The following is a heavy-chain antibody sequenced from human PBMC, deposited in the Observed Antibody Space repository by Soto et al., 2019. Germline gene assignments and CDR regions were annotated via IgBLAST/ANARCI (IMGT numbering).Heavy chain of an antibody. Sequence: PSETLSLTCSGSGGSISSYYWSWIRQPPGKGLEWIGYIYYSGSTNYNPSLKSRVTISVDTSKNQFSLKLSSVTAADTAVYYCARLEDYYDWFDPWGQGTLVTVSS. CDR2: IYYSGST. CDR3: ARLEDYYDWFDP. J-gene: IGHJ5*02. CDR1: GGSISSYY. D-gene: IGHD3-22*01. V-gene: IGHV4-59*01.